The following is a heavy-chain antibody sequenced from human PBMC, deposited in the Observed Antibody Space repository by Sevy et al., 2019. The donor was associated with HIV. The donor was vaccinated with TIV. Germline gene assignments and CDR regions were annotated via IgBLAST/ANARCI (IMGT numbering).Heavy chain of an antibody. Sequence: GGSLRLSCAASGFTFSSYAMSWVRQAPGKGLEWVSAISGSGGSTYYADSVKGRFTISRDNSKNTLYLQMNSLRAEDTAVYYCAKAPMGYYDFWSGNDAFDIWGQGTMVTVSS. V-gene: IGHV3-23*01. J-gene: IGHJ3*02. D-gene: IGHD3-3*01. CDR3: AKAPMGYYDFWSGNDAFDI. CDR2: ISGSGGST. CDR1: GFTFSSYA.